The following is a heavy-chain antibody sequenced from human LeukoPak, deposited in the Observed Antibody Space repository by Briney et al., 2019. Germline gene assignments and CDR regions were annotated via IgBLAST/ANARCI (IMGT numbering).Heavy chain of an antibody. J-gene: IGHJ4*02. Sequence: GASVKVSCKASGYTFTSYGISWVRQAPGQELEWMGWISAYNGNTNYAQKLQGRVTMTTDTSTSTAYMELRSLRSDDTAVYYCARGRSIWFGELLPFDYWGQGTLVTVSS. V-gene: IGHV1-18*01. CDR3: ARGRSIWFGELLPFDY. D-gene: IGHD3-10*01. CDR2: ISAYNGNT. CDR1: GYTFTSYG.